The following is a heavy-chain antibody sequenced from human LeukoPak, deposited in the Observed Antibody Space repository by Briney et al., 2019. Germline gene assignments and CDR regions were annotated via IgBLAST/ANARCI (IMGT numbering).Heavy chain of an antibody. Sequence: PGRSLRLSCAASRFTFSSYGMHWVRQAPGKGLEWVAVISSDGCNKYYADSVKGRFTISRDNSKNTLYLQMDSLRGEDTAVYYCAKDLGVQWRLPYYFDYWGQGSLVTVSS. D-gene: IGHD3-3*01. CDR3: AKDLGVQWRLPYYFDY. J-gene: IGHJ4*02. CDR2: ISSDGCNK. V-gene: IGHV3-30*18. CDR1: RFTFSSYG.